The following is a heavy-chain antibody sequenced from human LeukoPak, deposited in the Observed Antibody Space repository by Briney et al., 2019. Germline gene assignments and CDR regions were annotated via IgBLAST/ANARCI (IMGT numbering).Heavy chain of an antibody. CDR2: INHSGST. J-gene: IGHJ4*02. CDR3: ARAEDIVVVPAAMGGYFDY. Sequence: PSETLSLTCAVYGGSFSGYYWSWIRQPPGKGLEWIGEINHSGSTNYNPSLKSRVTISVDTSKNQFSLKLSSVTAADTAVYYCARAEDIVVVPAAMGGYFDYWGQGTLVTVSS. V-gene: IGHV4-34*01. CDR1: GGSFSGYY. D-gene: IGHD2-2*01.